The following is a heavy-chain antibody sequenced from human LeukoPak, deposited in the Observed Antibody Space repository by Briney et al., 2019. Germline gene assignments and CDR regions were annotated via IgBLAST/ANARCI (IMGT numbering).Heavy chain of an antibody. CDR3: AKGGDYDILTAYYNS. D-gene: IGHD3-9*01. CDR2: IKQDGSEK. CDR1: GFTFSSYW. V-gene: IGHV3-7*03. J-gene: IGHJ4*02. Sequence: GGSLRLSCAASGFTFSSYWMSWVRQAPGKGLEWVANIKQDGSEKYYVDSVKGRFTISRDNAKNSLYLQMNSLTAEDTAVYYCAKGGDYDILTAYYNSWGQGTLVTVSS.